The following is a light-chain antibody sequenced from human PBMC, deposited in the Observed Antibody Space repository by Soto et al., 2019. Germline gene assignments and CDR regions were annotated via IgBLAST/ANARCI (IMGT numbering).Light chain of an antibody. CDR2: GNS. CDR3: QSYDSSLSALV. V-gene: IGLV1-40*01. CDR1: SSKIGAGYD. J-gene: IGLJ2*01. Sequence: QSVLTQPPSVSGAPGQRVTISCAGSSSKIGAGYDVHWYQQLPGTAPKLLIYGNSNRPSGVPDRFSGSKSGTSASLAITGLQAADEADYYCQSYDSSLSALVFGGGTKLTVL.